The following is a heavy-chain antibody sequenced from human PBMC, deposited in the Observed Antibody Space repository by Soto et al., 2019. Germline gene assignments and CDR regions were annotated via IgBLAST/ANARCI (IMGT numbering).Heavy chain of an antibody. CDR3: AKDFVSTTNVFDY. Sequence: GGSLRLSCAASGFTFSSYAMSWVRRAPGKGLEWVSIISGSGGTAYYADSVKGRFTISRDNSRDTLYLQMNSLRADDTAVYYCAKDFVSTTNVFDYWGQGTLVTVSS. CDR2: ISGSGGTA. V-gene: IGHV3-23*01. CDR1: GFTFSSYA. J-gene: IGHJ4*02. D-gene: IGHD5-12*01.